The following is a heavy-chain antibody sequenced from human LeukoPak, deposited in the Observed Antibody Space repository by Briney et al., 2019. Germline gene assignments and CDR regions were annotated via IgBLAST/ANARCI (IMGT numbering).Heavy chain of an antibody. V-gene: IGHV4-59*06. Sequence: SETLSLTCSVSGASISGYYYNWIRQPPGKGLEGIAYISHSGDTYCNPSLKSRLIISIDTSTHQFFLRLTSVTAADTAVYYCAREGSSGYDFDYWGQGTLVTVSS. CDR3: AREGSSGYDFDY. CDR1: GASISGYY. CDR2: ISHSGDT. J-gene: IGHJ4*02. D-gene: IGHD5-12*01.